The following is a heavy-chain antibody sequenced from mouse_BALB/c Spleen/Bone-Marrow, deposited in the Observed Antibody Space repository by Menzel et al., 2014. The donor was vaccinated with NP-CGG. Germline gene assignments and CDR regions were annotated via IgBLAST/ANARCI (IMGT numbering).Heavy chain of an antibody. CDR2: INPESSTI. CDR3: ARLNYYGNLFV. V-gene: IGHV4-1*02. CDR1: GFDFSRYW. J-gene: IGHJ1*01. Sequence: EVQRVESGGGLVQPGGSLKLSCAASGFDFSRYWMSWVRQAPGKGLEWIGEINPESSTINYTPSLKDKFIISRDNAKNTLYLQMSKVRSEDTALYYCARLNYYGNLFVWGAGTTVPGSS. D-gene: IGHD1-1*01.